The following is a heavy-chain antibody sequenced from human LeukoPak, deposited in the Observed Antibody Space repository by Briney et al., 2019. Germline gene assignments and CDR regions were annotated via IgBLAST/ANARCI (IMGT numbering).Heavy chain of an antibody. V-gene: IGHV4-61*02. Sequence: SQTLSLTCTVSGGSISSGSYYWSWIRQPAGKGLEWIGRIYTSGSTNYNPSLKSRATISVDTSKNQFSLKLSSVTAADTAVYYCASGGNWGFLRIDYWGQGTLVTVSS. J-gene: IGHJ4*02. CDR3: ASGGNWGFLRIDY. CDR2: IYTSGST. D-gene: IGHD7-27*01. CDR1: GGSISSGSYY.